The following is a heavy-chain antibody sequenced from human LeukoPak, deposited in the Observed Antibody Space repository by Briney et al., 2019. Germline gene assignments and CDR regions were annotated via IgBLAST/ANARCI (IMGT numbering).Heavy chain of an antibody. CDR3: AKGSGYSQIFDY. D-gene: IGHD6-13*01. CDR2: ISGSGGST. CDR1: GFTFSSYA. V-gene: IGHV3-23*01. Sequence: GGSLRLSCAASGFTFSSYAMSWVRQAPGKGLEWVSAISGSGGSTYYADSVKGRFTISRDDAKNSLYLQMNSLRAEDTAVYYCAKGSGYSQIFDYWGQGTLVTVSS. J-gene: IGHJ4*02.